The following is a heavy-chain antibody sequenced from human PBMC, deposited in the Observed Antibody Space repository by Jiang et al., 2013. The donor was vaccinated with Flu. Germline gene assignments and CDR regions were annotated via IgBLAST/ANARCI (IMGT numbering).Heavy chain of an antibody. D-gene: IGHD3-22*01. CDR3: ARSPDSSSFDY. Sequence: NHSGSTNYNPSLKSRVTISVDTSKNQFSLKLSPVTAADTAVYYCARSPDSSSFDYWGQGTLVTVSS. V-gene: IGHV4-34*01. J-gene: IGHJ4*02. CDR2: NHSGST.